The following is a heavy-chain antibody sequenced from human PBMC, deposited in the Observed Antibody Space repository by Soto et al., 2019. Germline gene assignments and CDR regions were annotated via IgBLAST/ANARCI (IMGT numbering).Heavy chain of an antibody. Sequence: SETLSLTCAVYGGSFSGYYWSWIRQPPGKGLEWIGEINHSGATNYNPSLKSRVTISVDTSKNQFSLKLGSVTAADTAVYYCARRNWFDLWGQGTLVTVSS. J-gene: IGHJ5*02. CDR1: GGSFSGYY. CDR3: ARRNWFDL. CDR2: INHSGAT. V-gene: IGHV4-34*01.